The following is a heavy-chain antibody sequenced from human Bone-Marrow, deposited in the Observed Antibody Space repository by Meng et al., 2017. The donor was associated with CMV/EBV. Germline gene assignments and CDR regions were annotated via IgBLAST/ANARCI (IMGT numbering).Heavy chain of an antibody. D-gene: IGHD3-3*01. V-gene: IGHV4-39*07. J-gene: IGHJ5*02. CDR2: VYYSGAT. Sequence: SETLSLTCVVSGGSFNSSRYYWGWIRQPPGKGLEWIGNVYYSGATYYNPSLQRRVIISVDTSKNQFSLKFSSVTAADTAVYYCASGPPAPPNYDYWSGVRGEFDPWGQGTLVTVSS. CDR1: GGSFNSSRYY. CDR3: ASGPPAPPNYDYWSGVRGEFDP.